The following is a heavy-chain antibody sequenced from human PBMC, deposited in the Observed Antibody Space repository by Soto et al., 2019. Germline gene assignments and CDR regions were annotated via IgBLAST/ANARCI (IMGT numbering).Heavy chain of an antibody. V-gene: IGHV3-23*01. CDR3: ARRGSGSDYDY. D-gene: IGHD1-26*01. CDR2: ISCSGGST. J-gene: IGHJ4*02. CDR1: GFTFSSYA. Sequence: EVQLLESGGGLVQPGGSLRLSCAASGFTFSSYAMRWVRQAPVKGLEWVSAISCSGGSTYYADSVKGRFTISRDNSKNTLYLQMNSLRAEDTAVYYCARRGSGSDYDYWGQGTRVTVSS.